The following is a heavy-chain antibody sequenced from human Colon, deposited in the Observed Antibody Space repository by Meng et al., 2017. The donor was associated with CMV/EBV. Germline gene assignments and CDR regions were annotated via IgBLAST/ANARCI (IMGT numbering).Heavy chain of an antibody. J-gene: IGHJ5*01. CDR1: GFTFSDFG. Sequence: GESLKISCATSGFTFSDFGMNWVRQAPGKGLEWVSSITYGGTYITYSDSVQGRFTISRDNTMNSLYLQMNNLRAEDTAVYYCARQSTNSAYDSWGQGTPVTVSS. D-gene: IGHD1-1*01. CDR2: ITYGGTYI. V-gene: IGHV3-21*06. CDR3: ARQSTNSAYDS.